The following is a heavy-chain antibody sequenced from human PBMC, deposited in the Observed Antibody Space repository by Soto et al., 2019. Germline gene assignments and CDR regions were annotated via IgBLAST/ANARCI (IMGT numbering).Heavy chain of an antibody. D-gene: IGHD5-18*01. V-gene: IGHV3-13*01. CDR1: GFTFSSYD. CDR2: IGTAGET. Sequence: GGSLRLSCAASGFTFSSYDTHWVRQATGEGLEWVSAIGTAGETYYPGSVKGRFTISRENAKNSLYPQMNSLRAGDTAVYYCARGCRRGYSYCYYYYRMDVWGQGTTVTVSS. J-gene: IGHJ6*02. CDR3: ARGCRRGYSYCYYYYRMDV.